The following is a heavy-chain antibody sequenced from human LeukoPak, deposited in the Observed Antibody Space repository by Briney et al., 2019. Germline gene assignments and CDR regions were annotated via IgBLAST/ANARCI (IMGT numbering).Heavy chain of an antibody. CDR3: TRDKWLDD. J-gene: IGHJ4*02. CDR1: GFTFGDYA. Sequence: PGGSLRLSCTASGFTFGDYAMTWVRQAPGKGLEWVGFIRSKTYGGTTEYAASVKGRFTISRDDSKSIAYLQMNSLKTEDTAVYFCTRDKWLDDWGQGTLVTVSS. V-gene: IGHV3-49*04. CDR2: IRSKTYGGTT. D-gene: IGHD6-19*01.